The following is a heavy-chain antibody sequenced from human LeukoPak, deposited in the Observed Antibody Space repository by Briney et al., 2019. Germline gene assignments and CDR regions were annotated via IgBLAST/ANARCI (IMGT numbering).Heavy chain of an antibody. CDR3: ARGSGRWPNYYYYYYYMDV. Sequence: SVKVSCEASVGTPSSYAISWVRPARRQGLEWMGWVIPIFGTANYAQKFQGRVTITTDESTSTAYMELSSLRSEDTAVYYCARGSGRWPNYYYYYYYMDVWGKGTTVTVSS. V-gene: IGHV1-69*05. CDR1: VGTPSSYA. D-gene: IGHD3-10*01. CDR2: VIPIFGTA. J-gene: IGHJ6*03.